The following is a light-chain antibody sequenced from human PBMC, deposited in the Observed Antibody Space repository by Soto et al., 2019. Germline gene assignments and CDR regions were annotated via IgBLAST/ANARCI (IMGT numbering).Light chain of an antibody. CDR2: XAS. CDR1: QRIXSY. J-gene: IGKJ1*01. Sequence: SQSAAAVSLSLGERATLSCRTSQRIXSYLAWYKRKPCKATRTLISXASNRATGIPAMFSGSGSETEFTLTISSLQSEDVGLYYCQQYNNWLTFGQGTKVDI. CDR3: QQYNNWLT. V-gene: IGKV3-15*01.